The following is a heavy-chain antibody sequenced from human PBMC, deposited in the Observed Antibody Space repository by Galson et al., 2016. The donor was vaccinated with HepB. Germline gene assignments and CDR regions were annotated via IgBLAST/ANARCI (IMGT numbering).Heavy chain of an antibody. CDR2: ISNDGSNK. CDR3: ARFIASPCKDYYYYGMDV. Sequence: SLRLSCADSGFIFRSYAMNWVRQAPGKGLEWLAVISNDGSNKYFADSVKGRFTISRDNSKNTLYLQMNSLRAEDTAVYYCARFIASPCKDYYYYGMDVWGKGTPVTVSS. V-gene: IGHV3-30-3*01. D-gene: IGHD6-13*01. CDR1: GFIFRSYA. J-gene: IGHJ6*04.